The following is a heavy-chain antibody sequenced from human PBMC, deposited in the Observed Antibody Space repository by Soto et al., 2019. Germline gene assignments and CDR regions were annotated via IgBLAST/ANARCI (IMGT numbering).Heavy chain of an antibody. V-gene: IGHV4-31*03. J-gene: IGHJ6*02. CDR2: IYHSGST. D-gene: IGHD3-10*01. Sequence: QVQLQESGPGLVKPSQTLSLTCTVSGGSITSANFFWTWIRQHPGKGLAWIGYIYHSGSTYYNPSLKSRVTISIDQSQNQFSLTLTSVTAADTAIYFCARDRLSLIRGVPHYDGIDVWGQGTTVTVSS. CDR3: ARDRLSLIRGVPHYDGIDV. CDR1: GGSITSANFF.